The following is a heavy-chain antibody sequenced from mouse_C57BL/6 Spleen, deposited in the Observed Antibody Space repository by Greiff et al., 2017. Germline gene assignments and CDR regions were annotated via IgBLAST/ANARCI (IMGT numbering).Heavy chain of an antibody. CDR3: ASDYYGSTYYALDY. CDR2: IYPGDGAT. V-gene: IGHV1-82*01. D-gene: IGHD1-1*01. J-gene: IGHJ4*01. CDR1: GYAFSSSW. Sequence: QVQLQQSGPELVKPGASVKISCKASGYAFSSSWMNWVKQRPGKGLEWIGRIYPGDGATNYNGKVKGKATLTADKSSSTAYMQRSSLTSEDSAVYFGASDYYGSTYYALDYWGQGTSVTVSS.